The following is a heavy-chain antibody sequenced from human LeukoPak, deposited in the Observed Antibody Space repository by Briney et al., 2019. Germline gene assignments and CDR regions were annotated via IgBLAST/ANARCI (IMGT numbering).Heavy chain of an antibody. CDR3: ARGNVFLFDP. J-gene: IGHJ5*02. CDR1: GFTFSSYA. D-gene: IGHD2-21*01. V-gene: IGHV3-30-3*01. CDR2: ISYDGSNK. Sequence: GGSLRLSCAASGFTFSSYAMRWVRQAPGKGLEWVAVISYDGSNKYYADSVKGRFTISRDNSKNTLYLQMNSLRAEDTAVCYCARGNVFLFDPWGQGTLVTVSS.